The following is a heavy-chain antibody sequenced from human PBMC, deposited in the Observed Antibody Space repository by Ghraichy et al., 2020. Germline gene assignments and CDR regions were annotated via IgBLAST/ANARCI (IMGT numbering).Heavy chain of an antibody. D-gene: IGHD2-15*01. CDR3: AREYCSGGSCYSTDAFDI. J-gene: IGHJ3*02. Sequence: SVKVSCKASGGTFSSYAISWVRQAPGQGLEWMGGIIPIFGTANYAQKFQGRVTITADESTSTAYMELSSLRSEDTAVYYCAREYCSGGSCYSTDAFDIWGQGTMVTVSS. CDR1: GGTFSSYA. CDR2: IIPIFGTA. V-gene: IGHV1-69*13.